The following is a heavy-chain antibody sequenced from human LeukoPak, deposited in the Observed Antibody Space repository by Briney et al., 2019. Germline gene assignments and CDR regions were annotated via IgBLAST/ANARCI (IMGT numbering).Heavy chain of an antibody. D-gene: IGHD6-19*01. Sequence: GGSLRLSCAASGFSFSSYEMNWVRQAPGKGLEWVSYISSSGRTMYYADSVKGRFTISRDNAKNSLYLQMNSLRAEDTAVYYSAHQSSGWRYYFDYWGQGTLVTVSS. J-gene: IGHJ4*02. CDR1: GFSFSSYE. CDR3: AHQSSGWRYYFDY. CDR2: ISSSGRTM. V-gene: IGHV3-48*03.